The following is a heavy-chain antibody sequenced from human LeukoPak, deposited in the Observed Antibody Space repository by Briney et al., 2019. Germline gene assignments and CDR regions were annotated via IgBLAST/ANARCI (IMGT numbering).Heavy chain of an antibody. V-gene: IGHV3-48*04. D-gene: IGHD3-16*01. CDR3: ARRVPNEVITDYFDY. CDR1: GFTFSSYN. CDR2: IHSSGAII. J-gene: IGHJ4*02. Sequence: GGSLRLSCAASGFTFSSYNMNWVRQAPGKGLEWISFIHSSGAIIFYAESVKGRFTISRDNAKNSLFLQMNSLRAEDTAVYYCARRVPNEVITDYFDYWGPGTLVTVSS.